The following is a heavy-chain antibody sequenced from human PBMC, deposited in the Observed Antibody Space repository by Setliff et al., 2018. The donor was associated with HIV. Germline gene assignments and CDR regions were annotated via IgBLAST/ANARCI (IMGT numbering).Heavy chain of an antibody. CDR3: VGLRYYADGAWHGGDY. D-gene: IGHD2-8*01. CDR1: GYTFTSYY. J-gene: IGHJ4*02. Sequence: AAEKVSCKASGYTFTSYYMHWVRQAPGQGLEWIGIINPSGGSTSYAQKFQGRVTMTRDTSTSTVYMELSSLKSEDTAVYYCVGLRYYADGAWHGGDYWGQGSLVTVS. CDR2: INPSGGST. V-gene: IGHV1-46*01.